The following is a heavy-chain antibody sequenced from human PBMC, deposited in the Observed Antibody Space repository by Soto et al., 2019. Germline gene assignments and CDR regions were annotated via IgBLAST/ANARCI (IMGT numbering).Heavy chain of an antibody. J-gene: IGHJ4*02. D-gene: IGHD6-13*01. V-gene: IGHV3-64D*06. CDR3: VKDLGLAAAGDTPGY. CDR1: GFTFSSYA. Sequence: GGSLRLSCSASGFTFSSYAMHWVRQAPGKGLEYVSAISSNGGSTYYADSVKGRFTISRDNSKNTLYLQMSSLRAEDTAVYYCVKDLGLAAAGDTPGYWGQGTLVTVSS. CDR2: ISSNGGST.